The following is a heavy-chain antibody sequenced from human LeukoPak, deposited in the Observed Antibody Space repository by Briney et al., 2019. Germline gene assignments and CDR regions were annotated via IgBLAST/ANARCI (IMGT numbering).Heavy chain of an antibody. CDR1: GGSISSSSYY. CDR3: ASTMVRGVIGVFDY. V-gene: IGHV4-39*07. Sequence: PSETLSLTCTVSGGSISSSSYYWGWIRQPPGKGLEWIGSIYYSGSTYYNPSLKSRVTISVDTSKNQFSLKLSSVTAADTAVYYCASTMVRGVIGVFDYWGQGTLVTVSS. J-gene: IGHJ4*02. D-gene: IGHD3-10*01. CDR2: IYYSGST.